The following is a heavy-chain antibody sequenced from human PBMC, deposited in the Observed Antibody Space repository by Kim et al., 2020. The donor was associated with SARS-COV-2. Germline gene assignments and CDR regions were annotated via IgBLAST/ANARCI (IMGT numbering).Heavy chain of an antibody. D-gene: IGHD3-10*01. CDR1: GYTFTNYY. Sequence: ASVKVSCKASGYTFTNYYMHWVRQAPGEGLEWMGVINPSGGSTSYAQKFQDRVTMTRDTSTSTVYMELSSLRSEDTAVYYCARVGVRSRNPFDYWGQGTLVTVSS. J-gene: IGHJ4*02. CDR3: ARVGVRSRNPFDY. V-gene: IGHV1-46*01. CDR2: INPSGGST.